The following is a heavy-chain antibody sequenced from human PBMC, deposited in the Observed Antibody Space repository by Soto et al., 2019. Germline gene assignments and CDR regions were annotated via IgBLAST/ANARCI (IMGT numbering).Heavy chain of an antibody. V-gene: IGHV4-39*01. CDR2: IYYSGST. D-gene: IGHD6-13*01. CDR1: GVSISSSSYY. J-gene: IGHJ4*02. Sequence: QLLESGPGLVKPSETLSLTCTVSGVSISSSSYYWGWIRQPPGKGLEWIGSIYYSGSTYYNPSLKSRVTISVDTSKNQFSLKLSSVTAADTAVYYCARGAAAGLNLFDYWGQGTLVTVSS. CDR3: ARGAAAGLNLFDY.